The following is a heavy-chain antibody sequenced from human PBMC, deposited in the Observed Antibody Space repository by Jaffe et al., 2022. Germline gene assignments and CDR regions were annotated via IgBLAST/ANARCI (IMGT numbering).Heavy chain of an antibody. CDR2: ISGSAGYT. Sequence: EVQLLESGGGLVQPGGSLRLSCAASGFTFSSYAMSWVRQAPGKGLEWVSAISGSAGYTYYADSVKGRFTISRDNSKNTLYLQMNSLRAEDTAVYYCAKFDDYGDPPHYYYYYYMDVWGKGTTVTVSS. CDR3: AKFDDYGDPPHYYYYYYMDV. J-gene: IGHJ6*03. D-gene: IGHD4-17*01. CDR1: GFTFSSYA. V-gene: IGHV3-23*01.